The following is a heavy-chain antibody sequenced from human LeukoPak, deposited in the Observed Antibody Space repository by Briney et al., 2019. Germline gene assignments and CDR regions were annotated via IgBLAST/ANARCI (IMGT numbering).Heavy chain of an antibody. D-gene: IGHD6-13*01. J-gene: IGHJ4*02. CDR2: IYYSGST. V-gene: IGHV4-39*07. CDR1: VGSISSSSYY. CDR3: ARVAAAGNYYFDY. Sequence: PSETLSLTCTVSVGSISSSSYYWGWIRQPPGKWLEWIGSIYYSGSTYYNPSLKSRVTISIDTSKNQFSLKLSSVTAADTAVYFCARVAAAGNYYFDYWGQGTMVTVSS.